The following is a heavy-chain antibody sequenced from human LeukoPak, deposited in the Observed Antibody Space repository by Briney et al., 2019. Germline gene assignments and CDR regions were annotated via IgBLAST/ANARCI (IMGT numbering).Heavy chain of an antibody. D-gene: IGHD1-1*01. CDR1: GFTFSSYW. CDR2: IKQDGSEK. Sequence: GGSLRLSCAASGFTFSSYWMSWVRQAPGKGLEWVANIKQDGSEKYYVDSVKGRFTISRDNAKNSLYLQMNSLRAEDTAVYYCAKDIRYNWNDGAFDIWGQGTMVTVSS. J-gene: IGHJ3*02. V-gene: IGHV3-7*01. CDR3: AKDIRYNWNDGAFDI.